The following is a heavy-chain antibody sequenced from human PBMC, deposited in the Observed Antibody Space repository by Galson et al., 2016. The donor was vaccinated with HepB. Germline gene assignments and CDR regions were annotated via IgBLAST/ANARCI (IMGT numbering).Heavy chain of an antibody. D-gene: IGHD6-19*01. CDR2: IYWNDDN. J-gene: IGHJ4*02. Sequence: ALVKPTQTLTLTCTFSGFSLTTTAVGVGWFRQPPGKALEGLALIYWNDDNHYSPSLRSRLTLTKDTSKNHVVLTMTNMDPVDTATYYCAHGSGWLFDYWGQGTLVTVSS. V-gene: IGHV2-5*01. CDR1: GFSLTTTAVG. CDR3: AHGSGWLFDY.